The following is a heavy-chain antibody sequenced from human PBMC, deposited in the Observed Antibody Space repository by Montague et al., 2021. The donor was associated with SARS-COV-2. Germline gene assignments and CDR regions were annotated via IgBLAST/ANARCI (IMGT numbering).Heavy chain of an antibody. CDR2: INHSGTT. J-gene: IGHJ4*02. CDR1: GGSFSDYY. D-gene: IGHD4-23*01. Sequence: SETLSLTYAVYGGSFSDYYWTWIRQSPGKGLEWIAEINHSGTTNYNFNPSLRSRVTISVNTSKSQFSLKLSSVTAADTGVYYCARWDPQTLTLIGLRGKSASDYWGQGTLVTVSS. V-gene: IGHV4-34*01. CDR3: ARWDPQTLTLIGLRGKSASDY.